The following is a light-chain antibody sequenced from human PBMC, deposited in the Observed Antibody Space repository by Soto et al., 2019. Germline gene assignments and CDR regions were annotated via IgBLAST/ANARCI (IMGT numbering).Light chain of an antibody. V-gene: IGLV1-40*01. CDR2: DSI. J-gene: IGLJ2*01. CDR1: NSNIGAGYE. Sequence: QPVLTQPPSVSGAPGQRITCSCTGSNSNIGAGYEVHWYQQLPGTAPKLLIYDSINRPSGVPDRFSGSKSGTSASLAITGLQAGDEADYYCQSYDSSLSGAIFGGGTKVTV. CDR3: QSYDSSLSGAI.